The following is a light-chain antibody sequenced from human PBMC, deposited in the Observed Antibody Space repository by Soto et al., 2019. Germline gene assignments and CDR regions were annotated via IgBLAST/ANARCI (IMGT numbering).Light chain of an antibody. CDR3: QSYNDWPFT. CDR2: GAS. J-gene: IGKJ2*01. V-gene: IGKV3-15*01. CDR1: ESLSTY. Sequence: EIVMTQSPATLSVSPGERVTLSCRASESLSTYLAWYQQKPGQAPRLLIYGASTKATGIPARFSGSGSATDFTLNISSLQSEEFAVYYCQSYNDWPFTFGQGTKLEI.